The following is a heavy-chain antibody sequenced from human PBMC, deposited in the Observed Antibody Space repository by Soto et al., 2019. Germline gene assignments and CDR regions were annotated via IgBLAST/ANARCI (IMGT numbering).Heavy chain of an antibody. V-gene: IGHV4-59*01. CDR3: AREMGGAATITPKYYYYGMDV. D-gene: IGHD5-12*01. CDR1: GGSISSYY. Sequence: QVQLQESGPGLVKPSETLSLTCTVSGGSISSYYWSWIRQPPGKGLEWIGYIYYSGSTNYNPSLKSRVTISVDTSKNQFSLKLSTVTAADTAVYYCAREMGGAATITPKYYYYGMDVWGQGTTVTVSS. CDR2: IYYSGST. J-gene: IGHJ6*02.